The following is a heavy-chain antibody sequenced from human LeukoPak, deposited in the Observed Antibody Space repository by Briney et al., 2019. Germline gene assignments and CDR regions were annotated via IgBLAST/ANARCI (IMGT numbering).Heavy chain of an antibody. V-gene: IGHV3-7*01. J-gene: IGHJ4*02. CDR3: ARDRGYFY. CDR1: GFPFSVAW. Sequence: PGGSLRLSCAASGFPFSVAWMNWVRQAPGKGLEWVANIDQDGSGKYYVDSVKGRFTISRDNAKNSLYLQMNSLRAEDTAVYYCARDRGYFYWGQGTLVTVSS. D-gene: IGHD5-18*01. CDR2: IDQDGSGK.